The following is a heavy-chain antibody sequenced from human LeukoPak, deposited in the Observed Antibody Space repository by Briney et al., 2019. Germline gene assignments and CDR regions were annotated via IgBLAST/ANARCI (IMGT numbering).Heavy chain of an antibody. Sequence: GGSLRLSCAASGFTFSSYAMSWVRQASGKGLEWVSAISGSGGSTYYADSVKGRFTISRDNSKNTLYLQMNSLRAEDTVVYYCAKSGPRWYSSGWYNYWGQGTLVTVSS. D-gene: IGHD6-19*01. J-gene: IGHJ4*02. V-gene: IGHV3-23*01. CDR2: ISGSGGST. CDR1: GFTFSSYA. CDR3: AKSGPRWYSSGWYNY.